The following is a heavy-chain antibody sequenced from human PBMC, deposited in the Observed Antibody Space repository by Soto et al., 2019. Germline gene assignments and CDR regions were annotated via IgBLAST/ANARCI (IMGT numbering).Heavy chain of an antibody. Sequence: EVQLVESGGGLVQPGGTLRLSCAASEFTFSGRSVHWVRQAPGKGMVWVSGIDKVGTDSTYADSVKGRFTSSRDNAKNTVYLQMNSLRVEVTAVYYCARGWFGPDVWGTGTTVTVSS. CDR3: ARGWFGPDV. CDR2: IDKVGTDS. J-gene: IGHJ6*03. V-gene: IGHV3-74*01. CDR1: EFTFSGRS. D-gene: IGHD3-10*01.